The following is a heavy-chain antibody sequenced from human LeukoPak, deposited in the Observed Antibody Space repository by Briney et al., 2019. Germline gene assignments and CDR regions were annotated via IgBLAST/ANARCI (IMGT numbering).Heavy chain of an antibody. V-gene: IGHV3-23*01. CDR3: AKSMGRGFGATGGNDAFDI. CDR2: LGDSGDST. CDR1: GFTLSSHG. Sequence: PGGSLRLSCAASGFTLSSHGMSWVRQAPGKGLEWVSALGDSGDSTYYADSVKGRFTISRDTSKNTLYLQMNSLRAEDTAVYYCAKSMGRGFGATGGNDAFDIWGQGTMVTVSS. J-gene: IGHJ3*02. D-gene: IGHD1-26*01.